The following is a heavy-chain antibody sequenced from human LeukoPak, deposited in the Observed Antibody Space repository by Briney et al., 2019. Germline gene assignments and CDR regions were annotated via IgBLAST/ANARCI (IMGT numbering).Heavy chain of an antibody. J-gene: IGHJ4*02. CDR2: ISGSDGTS. Sequence: GGSLRLSCAASGFTFNSFAMNWVRQAPGKALEWVSSISGSDGTSHYAAFVKGRFTISRDNSKNTLYLQMNSLRAEDTAAYYCAKSLGVGGYTRYKGFDQWGQGTLVVVSS. CDR1: GFTFNSFA. V-gene: IGHV3-23*01. CDR3: AKSLGVGGYTRYKGFDQ. D-gene: IGHD3-16*02.